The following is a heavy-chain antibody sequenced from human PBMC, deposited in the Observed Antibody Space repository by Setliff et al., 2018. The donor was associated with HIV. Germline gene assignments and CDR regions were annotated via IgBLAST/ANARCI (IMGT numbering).Heavy chain of an antibody. CDR1: GYSISTAYY. CDR3: ASTYYYDSLHFHH. CDR2: VYHSGTT. J-gene: IGHJ1*01. Sequence: PSETLSLTCAVSGYSISTAYYWGWIRQPPGKGLEWIGSVYHSGTTYYNPSLKSRVTISVDMSNNQFSLKVTSVTAADTAVYYCASTYYYDSLHFHHWGQGTLVTVSS. V-gene: IGHV4-38-2*01. D-gene: IGHD3-22*01.